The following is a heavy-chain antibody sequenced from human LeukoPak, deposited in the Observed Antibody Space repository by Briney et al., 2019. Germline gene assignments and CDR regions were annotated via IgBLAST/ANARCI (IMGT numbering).Heavy chain of an antibody. V-gene: IGHV1-46*01. Sequence: GASVRVSCRASGYTFTSSYMHWVRQAPGQGLEWMGVITPSSGSTTYAQKFQGRVTMTRDTSTGTVYMELSSLTSEDTAVYFCSRRSGGNSGFDPRGQGTLVTVSS. J-gene: IGHJ5*02. D-gene: IGHD2-21*02. CDR2: ITPSSGST. CDR1: GYTFTSSY. CDR3: SRRSGGNSGFDP.